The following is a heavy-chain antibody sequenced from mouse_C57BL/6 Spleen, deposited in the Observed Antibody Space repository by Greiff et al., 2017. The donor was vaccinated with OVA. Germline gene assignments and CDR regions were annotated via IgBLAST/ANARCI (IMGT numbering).Heavy chain of an antibody. J-gene: IGHJ1*03. V-gene: IGHV1-52*01. Sequence: QVQLKQPGAELVRPGSSVKLSCKASGYTFTSYWMHWVKQRPIQGLEWIGNIDPSDSETHYNQKFKDKATLTVDKSSSTAYMQLSSLTSEDAAVYCCARGGSCYWYFDVWGTGTTVTVSS. CDR3: ARGGSCYWYFDV. CDR1: GYTFTSYW. CDR2: IDPSDSET. D-gene: IGHD1-1*01.